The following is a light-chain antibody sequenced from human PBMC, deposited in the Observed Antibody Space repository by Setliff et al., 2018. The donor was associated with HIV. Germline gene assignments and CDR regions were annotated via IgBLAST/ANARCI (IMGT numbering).Light chain of an antibody. CDR3: QSYDSSLSGFV. CDR1: SSNIGVGYD. CDR2: ANS. Sequence: QSALTQPPSVSGAPGQRVTISCTGSSSNIGVGYDVHWYQHLPGTAPKLLISANSNRPSGVPDRFSGSKSGTSASLAITGLQAEDEAYYYCQSYDSSLSGFVFGTGTKGTVL. V-gene: IGLV1-40*01. J-gene: IGLJ1*01.